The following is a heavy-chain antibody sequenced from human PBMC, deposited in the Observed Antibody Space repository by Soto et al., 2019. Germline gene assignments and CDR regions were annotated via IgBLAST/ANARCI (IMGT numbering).Heavy chain of an antibody. Sequence: PSETLSLTCAVYGRSFSGYYWSWIRQPPGKGLEWIGEINHSGSTNYNPSLKSRVTISVDTSKNQFSLKLSSVTAADTAVYYCARGMVGSSFHFDYWGQGTLVTVSS. CDR2: INHSGST. V-gene: IGHV4-34*01. D-gene: IGHD6-6*01. CDR3: ARGMVGSSFHFDY. J-gene: IGHJ4*02. CDR1: GRSFSGYY.